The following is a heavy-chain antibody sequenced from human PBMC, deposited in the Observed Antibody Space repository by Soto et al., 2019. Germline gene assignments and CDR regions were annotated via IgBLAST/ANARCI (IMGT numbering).Heavy chain of an antibody. D-gene: IGHD3-9*01. CDR1: GFTVDDYA. CDR3: AKDGRSLRYFDSGYFDL. CDR2: ISWNSATI. Sequence: PGGSLRLSCGASGFTVDDYAMHWVRQAPGKGLEWVSGISWNSATIGYADSVKGRFTISRDSAKKSLYLQMNNLRTEDTALYYCAKDGRSLRYFDSGYFDLWGRGTLVTVSS. J-gene: IGHJ2*01. V-gene: IGHV3-9*01.